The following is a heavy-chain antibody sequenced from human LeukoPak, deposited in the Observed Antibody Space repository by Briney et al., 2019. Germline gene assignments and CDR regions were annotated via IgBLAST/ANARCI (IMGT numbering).Heavy chain of an antibody. D-gene: IGHD3-16*01. V-gene: IGHV3-30*02. Sequence: GGSLRLSCAASGFTFSSYDMYWVRQAPGKGLDWVAFVRYDGSQKYYADSVKGRFTLSRDNSKNTLYLQMNSLRAEDTAVYYCARLNMITFGGVIYFDYWGQGTLVTVSS. CDR2: VRYDGSQK. CDR3: ARLNMITFGGVIYFDY. J-gene: IGHJ4*02. CDR1: GFTFSSYD.